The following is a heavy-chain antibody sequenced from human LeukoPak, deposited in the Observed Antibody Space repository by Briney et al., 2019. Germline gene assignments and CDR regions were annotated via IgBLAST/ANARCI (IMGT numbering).Heavy chain of an antibody. CDR1: GGSISSGDYY. J-gene: IGHJ3*02. CDR3: AREPGSPSDAFDI. CDR2: IYYSGST. D-gene: IGHD6-25*01. V-gene: IGHV4-30-4*08. Sequence: PSETLSLTCTVSGGSISSGDYYWSWIRQPPGKGLEWIGYIYYSGSTYYNPSLKSRVTISVDTSKNQFSLKLSSVTAADTAVYYCAREPGSPSDAFDIWGQGTMVTVSS.